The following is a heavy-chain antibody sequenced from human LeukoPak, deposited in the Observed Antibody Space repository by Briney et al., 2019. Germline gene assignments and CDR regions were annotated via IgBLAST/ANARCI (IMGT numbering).Heavy chain of an antibody. V-gene: IGHV3-48*01. CDR1: GFTFSSYS. J-gene: IGHJ3*02. CDR2: I. CDR3: ARKTGGSLDI. Sequence: GGSLRLSCAASGFTFSSYSMNWVRQGPGKGLEWVSFIAKGRFAISRDNAKNSLHLEMNSLRAEDTAVYYCARKTGGSLDIWGQGTMVTVSS. D-gene: IGHD7-27*01.